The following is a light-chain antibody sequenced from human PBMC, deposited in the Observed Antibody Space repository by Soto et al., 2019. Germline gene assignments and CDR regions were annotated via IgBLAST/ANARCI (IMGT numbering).Light chain of an antibody. CDR2: RSN. Sequence: QSVLTQPPSASGTPGQRVTISCSGSFSNIGTNYVYWYQQLPGTAPKLLIYRSNQRPSGVPDRFSGSRSGTSASLAISGLRSEDEADYYCAAWDDSLSGWVFGGGTQRTVL. V-gene: IGLV1-47*01. CDR3: AAWDDSLSGWV. CDR1: FSNIGTNY. J-gene: IGLJ3*02.